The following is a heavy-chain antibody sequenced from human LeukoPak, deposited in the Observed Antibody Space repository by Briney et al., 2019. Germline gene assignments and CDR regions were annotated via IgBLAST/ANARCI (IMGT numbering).Heavy chain of an antibody. Sequence: SETLSLTRAVSGGSISSSNWWSWVRQPPGQGLEWIGEIYHSGSTNYNPSLKSRVTISVDKSKNQFSLKLSSVTAADTAVYYCARGPRRIAAAGYYGMDVWGQGTTVTVSS. CDR1: GGSISSSNW. CDR2: IYHSGST. V-gene: IGHV4-4*02. CDR3: ARGPRRIAAAGYYGMDV. J-gene: IGHJ6*02. D-gene: IGHD6-13*01.